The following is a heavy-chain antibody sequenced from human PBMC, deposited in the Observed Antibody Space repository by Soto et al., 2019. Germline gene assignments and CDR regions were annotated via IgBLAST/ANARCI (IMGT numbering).Heavy chain of an antibody. CDR2: ISGSGGST. D-gene: IGHD6-13*01. CDR1: GFTFSSYA. CDR3: AKRQVRQQLAPGFHYYYYGMDV. Sequence: PGGSLRLSCAASGFTFSSYAMSWVRQAPGKGLEWVSAISGSGGSTYYADSVKGRFTISRDNSKNTLYLQMNSLRAEDTAVYYCAKRQVRQQLAPGFHYYYYGMDVWGQGTTVTVSS. V-gene: IGHV3-23*01. J-gene: IGHJ6*02.